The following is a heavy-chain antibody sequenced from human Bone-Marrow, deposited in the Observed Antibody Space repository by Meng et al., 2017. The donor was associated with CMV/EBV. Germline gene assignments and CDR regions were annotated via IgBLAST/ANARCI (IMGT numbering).Heavy chain of an antibody. J-gene: IGHJ6*02. CDR3: GRMYSSGWYSFYYYYGMDV. V-gene: IGHV1-2*02. D-gene: IGHD6-19*01. CDR1: GYTFTGYY. Sequence: ASVKVSCKASGYTFTGYYMHWVRQAPGQGLEWMGWINPNSGGTNYAQKFQGRVTMTRDTSISTAYMELSRLRSDDTAVYYCGRMYSSGWYSFYYYYGMDVWGQGTTVTVSS. CDR2: INPNSGGT.